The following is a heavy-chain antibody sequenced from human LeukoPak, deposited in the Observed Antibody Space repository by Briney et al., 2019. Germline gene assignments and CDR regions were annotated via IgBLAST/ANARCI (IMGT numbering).Heavy chain of an antibody. J-gene: IGHJ4*02. CDR2: INPNSGGT. CDR3: AREGVTMVRGVFDY. CDR1: GYTLTGYY. Sequence: ASVKVSCKASGYTLTGYYMHWVRQAPGQGLEWMGWINPNSGGTNYAQKFQGRVTMTRDTSISTAYMELSRLRSDDTAVYYCAREGVTMVRGVFDYWGQGTLVTVSS. V-gene: IGHV1-2*02. D-gene: IGHD3-10*01.